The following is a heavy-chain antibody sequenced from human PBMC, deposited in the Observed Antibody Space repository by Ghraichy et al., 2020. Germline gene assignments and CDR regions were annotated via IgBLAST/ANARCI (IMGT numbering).Heavy chain of an antibody. Sequence: ASVKVSCKASGYTFTSYAMHWVRQAPGQRLEWMGWINAGNGNTKYSQKFQGRVTITRDTSASTAYMELSSLRSEDTAVYYCARVDTMVRGVIWGLGNFGYWGQGTLVTVSS. CDR1: GYTFTSYA. CDR3: ARVDTMVRGVIWGLGNFGY. V-gene: IGHV1-3*01. J-gene: IGHJ4*02. CDR2: INAGNGNT. D-gene: IGHD3-10*01.